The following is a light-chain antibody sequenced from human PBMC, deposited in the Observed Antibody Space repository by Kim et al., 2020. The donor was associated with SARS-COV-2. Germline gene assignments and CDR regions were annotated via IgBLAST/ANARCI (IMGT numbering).Light chain of an antibody. J-gene: IGLJ2*01. V-gene: IGLV3-19*01. CDR3: KSRDSSGNEV. Sequence: SSELTQDPAVSVALGQTVRITCQGDSLRIYYASWYQQKPGLAPVLVIYGKNNRPSGIPDRFSGSSSGNTASLTITGAQADDESDYYCKSRDSSGNEVFGGGTQLTVL. CDR2: GKN. CDR1: SLRIYY.